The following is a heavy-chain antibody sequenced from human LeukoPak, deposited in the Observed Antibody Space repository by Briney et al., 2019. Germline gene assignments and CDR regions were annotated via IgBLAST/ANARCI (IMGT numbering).Heavy chain of an antibody. J-gene: IGHJ4*02. V-gene: IGHV3-74*01. CDR2: IKSDGSDT. CDR3: ARGFWTGVEY. CDR1: GFTFGTYW. D-gene: IGHD3/OR15-3a*01. Sequence: SGGSLRLSCAASGFTFGTYWMHWVRQAPGEGLVWVSRIKSDGSDTSYADSVKGRFTISRDNAKNTLYLQMNGLRAEDTAVYYCARGFWTGVEYWGQGALVTVSS.